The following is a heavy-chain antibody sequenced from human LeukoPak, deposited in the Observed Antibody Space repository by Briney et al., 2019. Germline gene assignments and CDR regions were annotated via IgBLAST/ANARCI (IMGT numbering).Heavy chain of an antibody. CDR2: INSDGSST. CDR1: GFTFSSYW. J-gene: IGHJ3*02. Sequence: PGGSLRLSCAASGFTFSSYWMHWVRQAPGKGLVWVSRINSDGSSTSYADSVKGRFTISRDNAKNTLFLQMNSLRAEGTAIYYCAKWMVRRDFWSGAFDIWGQGTMVTV. V-gene: IGHV3-74*01. D-gene: IGHD3-3*01. CDR3: AKWMVRRDFWSGAFDI.